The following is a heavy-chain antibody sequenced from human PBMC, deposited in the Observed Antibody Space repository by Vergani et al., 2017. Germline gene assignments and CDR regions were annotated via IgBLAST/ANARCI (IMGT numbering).Heavy chain of an antibody. Sequence: QVQLQESGPGLVKPSQTLSLTCTVSGGSISSGDYYWSWIRQPPGKGLEWIGYIYYSGSTYYNPSPKSRVTISVDTSKNQFSLKLSSVTAADTAVYYCARVGIVVVPAALEDYGMDVWGQGTTVTVSS. D-gene: IGHD2-2*03. CDR3: ARVGIVVVPAALEDYGMDV. CDR2: IYYSGST. J-gene: IGHJ6*02. V-gene: IGHV4-30-4*01. CDR1: GGSISSGDYY.